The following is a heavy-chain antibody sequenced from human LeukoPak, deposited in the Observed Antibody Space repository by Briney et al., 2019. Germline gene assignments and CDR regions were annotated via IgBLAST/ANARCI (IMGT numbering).Heavy chain of an antibody. CDR3: ARGRVLDFWSGYYKYYFDY. V-gene: IGHV1-8*02. CDR2: MNPNSGNT. Sequence: ASVKVSCKASGYTFTGYYMHWVRQATGQGLEWMGWMNPNSGNTGYAQKFQGRVTMTRDTSISTAYMELSSLRSEDTAVYYCARGRVLDFWSGYYKYYFDYWGQGTLVTVSS. J-gene: IGHJ4*02. D-gene: IGHD3-3*01. CDR1: GYTFTGYY.